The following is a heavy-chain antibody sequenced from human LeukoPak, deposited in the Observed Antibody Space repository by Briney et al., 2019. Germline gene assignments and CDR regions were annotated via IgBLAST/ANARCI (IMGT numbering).Heavy chain of an antibody. CDR2: INPKTGGT. CDR1: GYRFSDYY. D-gene: IGHD2-8*02. Sequence: ASVKVSCKASGYRFSDYYIHWVRQAPGQGLEWMGWINPKTGGTYFAQVFKDRVTLSSDTSSNITYMDLTSLTSDDMAVYYCARDRGYSTGFDPWGPGMLVTVSS. J-gene: IGHJ5*02. CDR3: ARDRGYSTGFDP. V-gene: IGHV1-2*02.